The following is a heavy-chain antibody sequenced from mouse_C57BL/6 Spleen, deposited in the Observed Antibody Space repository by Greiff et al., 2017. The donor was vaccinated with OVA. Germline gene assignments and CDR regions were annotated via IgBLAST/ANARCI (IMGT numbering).Heavy chain of an antibody. CDR3: ARGLYGSNWYFDV. CDR2: IHPNSGST. V-gene: IGHV1-64*01. CDR1: GYTFTSYW. Sequence: QVQLQQPGAELVKPGASVKLSCKASGYTFTSYWMHWVKQRPGQGLEWIGMIHPNSGSTNYNEKFKSKATLTVDKSSSTAYMQLSSLTSEDSAVYYCARGLYGSNWYFDVWGTGTTVTVSS. D-gene: IGHD1-1*01. J-gene: IGHJ1*03.